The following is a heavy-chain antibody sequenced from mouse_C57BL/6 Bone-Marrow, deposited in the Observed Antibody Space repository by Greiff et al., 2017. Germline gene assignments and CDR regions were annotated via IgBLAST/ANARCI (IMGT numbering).Heavy chain of an antibody. CDR3: ARAGSSYRYFDV. D-gene: IGHD1-1*01. J-gene: IGHJ1*03. Sequence: QVQLQQSGPELVKPGASVKISCKASGYAFSSSWMNWVKQRPGKGLEWIGRIYPGDGDTNYNGKFKGKATLTADNSSSTAYMQLSSLTSEDSAVYFCARAGSSYRYFDVWGTGTTVTVSS. CDR2: IYPGDGDT. V-gene: IGHV1-82*01. CDR1: GYAFSSSW.